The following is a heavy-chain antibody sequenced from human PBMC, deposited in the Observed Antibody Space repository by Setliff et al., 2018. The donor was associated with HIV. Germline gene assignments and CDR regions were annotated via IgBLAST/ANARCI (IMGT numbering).Heavy chain of an antibody. CDR3: ARVRGSSGWCVFDY. J-gene: IGHJ4*02. CDR1: GGSISSDSYY. V-gene: IGHV4-39*01. Sequence: KSSETLSLTCNVSGGSISSDSYYWGWIRQPPGKGLEWIGSFHHSGSASYNPSLRSRVTISEDTSKNQFSLKLNSVTAADTAVYYCARVRGSSGWCVFDYWGQGTLVTVSS. D-gene: IGHD6-19*01. CDR2: FHHSGSA.